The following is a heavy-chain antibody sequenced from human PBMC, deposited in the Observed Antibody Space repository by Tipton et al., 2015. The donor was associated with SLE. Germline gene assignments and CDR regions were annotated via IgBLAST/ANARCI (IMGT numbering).Heavy chain of an antibody. CDR2: ISGTGGST. CDR1: GFTFSSYA. CDR3: AKSGRGVVVRGPFDP. V-gene: IGHV3-23*01. Sequence: SLRLSCAASGFTFSSYAMSWVRQAPGKGLEWVSGISGTGGSTYYADSVKGRFTISRDNSKNTLYLQMNSLRAEDTAVYYCAKSGRGVVVRGPFDPWGQGTLVTVSS. J-gene: IGHJ5*02. D-gene: IGHD3-22*01.